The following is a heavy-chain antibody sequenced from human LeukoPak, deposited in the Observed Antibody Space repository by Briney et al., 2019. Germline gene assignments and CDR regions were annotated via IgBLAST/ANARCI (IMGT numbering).Heavy chain of an antibody. CDR1: GYTFTSYG. CDR3: ASDVGYCSSTSCYGLNY. V-gene: IGHV1-18*01. J-gene: IGHJ4*02. CDR2: ISAYNGNT. D-gene: IGHD2-2*01. Sequence: GASVKVSCKASGYTFTSYGISWVRQAPGQGLEWMGWISAYNGNTNYAQKLQGRVTMTTDTSTSTAYMELRSLRSDDTAVYYCASDVGYCSSTSCYGLNYWGQGTLVTVSS.